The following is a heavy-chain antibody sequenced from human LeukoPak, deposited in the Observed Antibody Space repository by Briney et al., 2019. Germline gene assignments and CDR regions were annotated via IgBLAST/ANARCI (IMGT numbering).Heavy chain of an antibody. J-gene: IGHJ6*02. CDR2: INQDGSEK. D-gene: IGHD2-2*01. V-gene: IGHV3-7*01. Sequence: GGSLRLSCAASGFTFSRYWMSWVRQAPGKGLEWVANINQDGSEKYYVESVKGRFTISRDNAKNSLYLQMNSLRAEDTAVYYCARDDCSTTSCYGRYYYYYGMDVWGQGTTVTVSS. CDR3: ARDDCSTTSCYGRYYYYYGMDV. CDR1: GFTFSRYW.